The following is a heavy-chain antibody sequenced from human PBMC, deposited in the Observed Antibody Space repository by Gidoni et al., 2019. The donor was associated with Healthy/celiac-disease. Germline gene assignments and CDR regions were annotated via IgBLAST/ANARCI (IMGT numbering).Heavy chain of an antibody. Sequence: QVTLRVSGPALVKPTQTRPLTCTSSGFPPLTSGTCVSWIRQPPGKALEWLALIDWDDDKYYSTSLKTRLTISKYTSKNQVVLTMTNIDPVDTATYYCARYYYYDSSGYSCFDYWGQGTLVTVSS. J-gene: IGHJ4*02. V-gene: IGHV2-70*01. CDR3: ARYYYYDSSGYSCFDY. CDR1: GFPPLTSGTC. CDR2: IDWDDDK. D-gene: IGHD3-22*01.